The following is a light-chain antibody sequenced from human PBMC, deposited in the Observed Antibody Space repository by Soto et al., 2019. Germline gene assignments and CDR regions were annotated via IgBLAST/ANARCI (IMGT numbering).Light chain of an antibody. J-gene: IGKJ4*01. Sequence: DIQLTQSPSFLAASVGDRVTITCLASQGISSYLAWYQQKPGKAPKLLIYAASTLQSGVPSRFSGSGSGTEFTLTISSLQPEDFATYYCQQLNSYPRTFGGGTKVEIK. CDR3: QQLNSYPRT. CDR1: QGISSY. V-gene: IGKV1-9*01. CDR2: AAS.